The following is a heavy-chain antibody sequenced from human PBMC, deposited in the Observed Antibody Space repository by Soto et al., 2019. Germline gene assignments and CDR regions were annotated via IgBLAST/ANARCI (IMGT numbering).Heavy chain of an antibody. CDR3: ARSPPDGYHYYYGIDV. Sequence: GGSLRLSCAASGFTFSRVWMSWVRQAPGKGLEWVAVISYDGSNKYYADSVKGRFTISRENAKNSLYLQMNSLRAGDTAVYYCARSPPDGYHYYYGIDVWGQGTTVTVSS. CDR2: ISYDGSNK. D-gene: IGHD3-22*01. CDR1: GFTFSRVW. V-gene: IGHV3-30*03. J-gene: IGHJ6*02.